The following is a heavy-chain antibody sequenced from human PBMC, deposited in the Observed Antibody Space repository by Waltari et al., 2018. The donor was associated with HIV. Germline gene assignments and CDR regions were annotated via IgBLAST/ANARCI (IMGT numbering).Heavy chain of an antibody. Sequence: ELQLVHSGGALVKPGGSLGLSCAGSGFPFHTAWMNWVRQAPGKGLEWVGRLKSKADGGTTDYAAPVKGRFIVSRDDSKNTLYLQMNSLKTDDTAVYYCTTFTAAGAFDIWGQGTMVTVSS. CDR2: LKSKADGGTT. V-gene: IGHV3-15*02. J-gene: IGHJ3*02. CDR3: TTFTAAGAFDI. D-gene: IGHD2-15*01. CDR1: GFPFHTAW.